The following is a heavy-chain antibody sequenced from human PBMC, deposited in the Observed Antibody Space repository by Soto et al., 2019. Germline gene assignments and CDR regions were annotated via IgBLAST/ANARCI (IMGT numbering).Heavy chain of an antibody. CDR1: GYTFSAYS. Sequence: AAVKVSCKASGYTFSAYSINWVRQAPGQGLEWMGWVNAGNGDRKYAQKFQGRVTLTRDTSAATAYMELTSLRADDTAVYYCARGAVAFEEALLHDYGARGPLSSVSS. J-gene: IGHJ4*02. D-gene: IGHD2-15*01. V-gene: IGHV1-18*01. CDR3: ARGAVAFEEALLHDY. CDR2: VNAGNGDR.